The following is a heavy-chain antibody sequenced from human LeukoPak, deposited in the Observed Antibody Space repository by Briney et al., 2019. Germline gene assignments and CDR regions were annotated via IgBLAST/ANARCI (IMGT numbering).Heavy chain of an antibody. CDR1: GGSISSSSCY. Sequence: SETLSLTCTVTGGSISSSSCYWGWIRQPPGKGLEWIGYIYYSGSTYYNPSLKSRVTISVDTSKNQFSLKLSSVTAADTAVYYCARRLPNSYYYDSSGMSDASDIWGQGTMVTVSS. D-gene: IGHD3-22*01. CDR2: IYYSGST. CDR3: ARRLPNSYYYDSSGMSDASDI. V-gene: IGHV4-30-4*08. J-gene: IGHJ3*02.